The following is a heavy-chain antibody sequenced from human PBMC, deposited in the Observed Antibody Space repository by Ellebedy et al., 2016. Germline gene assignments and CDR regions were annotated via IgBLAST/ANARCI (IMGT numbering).Heavy chain of an antibody. D-gene: IGHD4-17*01. CDR2: ISGSGGST. V-gene: IGHV3-23*01. J-gene: IGHJ6*02. CDR3: ASTYGDYYYGMDV. Sequence: GESLKISXAASGITFSSYAMSWVRQAPGKGLEWVSAISGSGGSTYYADSVKGRFTISRDNSKNTLYLQMNSLRAEDTAVYYCASTYGDYYYGMDVWGQGTTVTVSS. CDR1: GITFSSYA.